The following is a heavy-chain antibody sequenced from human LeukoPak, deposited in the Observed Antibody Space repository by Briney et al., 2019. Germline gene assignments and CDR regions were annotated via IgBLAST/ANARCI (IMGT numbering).Heavy chain of an antibody. V-gene: IGHV3-30*04. CDR2: IPYDGRQN. D-gene: IGHD2-2*01. CDR1: DFPFIGYT. Sequence: GGSLRLSCAASDFPFIGYTMHWVRQAPGKGLEGVAGIPYDGRQNSYADSVKGRFSISRDNSKSALYLQLSSLRPEDTAVYYCTREGRFKAQHLFDYWGQGTMVTVSS. CDR3: TREGRFKAQHLFDY. J-gene: IGHJ4*02.